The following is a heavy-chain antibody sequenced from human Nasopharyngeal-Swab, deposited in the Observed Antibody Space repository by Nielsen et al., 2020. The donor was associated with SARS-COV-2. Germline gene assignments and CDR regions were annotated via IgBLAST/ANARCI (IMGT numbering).Heavy chain of an antibody. CDR3: AKKTVGTYPFDY. CDR2: ISVNGANT. D-gene: IGHD3-16*02. Sequence: GESLKISCAASGFTFSNYVLSWVRLAPGKRLEWVSTISVNGANTYYADSAKGRFTISRDNSQDTVHLQMNSLRAEDTAVYYCAKKTVGTYPFDYWGQGTLVTLSS. J-gene: IGHJ4*02. CDR1: GFTFSNYV. V-gene: IGHV3-23*01.